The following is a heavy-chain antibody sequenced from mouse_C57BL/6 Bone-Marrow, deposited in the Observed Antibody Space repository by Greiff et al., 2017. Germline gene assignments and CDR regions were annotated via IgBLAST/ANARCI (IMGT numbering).Heavy chain of an antibody. D-gene: IGHD2-1*01. CDR2: ISNGGGST. V-gene: IGHV5-12*01. Sequence: EVHLVESGGGLVQPGGSLKLSCAASGFTFSDYYMYWVRQTPEKRLEWVAYISNGGGSTYYPDTVKGRFTISRENAKNTLYLQMSRLKSEDTAMYYCARQGIYYGNYFDYWGQGTTLTVSS. CDR1: GFTFSDYY. CDR3: ARQGIYYGNYFDY. J-gene: IGHJ2*01.